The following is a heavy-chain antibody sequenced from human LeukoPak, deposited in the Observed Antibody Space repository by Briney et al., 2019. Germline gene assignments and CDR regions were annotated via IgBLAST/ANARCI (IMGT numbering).Heavy chain of an antibody. V-gene: IGHV3-30-3*01. CDR2: ISYDGSNK. D-gene: IGHD2-2*01. Sequence: GGSLRLSCAASGFTFSSYAMHWVRQAPGKGLEWVAVISYDGSNKYYADSVKGRFTISRDNSKNTLYLQMNSLRAEDTAVYYCARVGGARYCSSTSCYYYYGMDVRGQGTTVTVSS. J-gene: IGHJ6*02. CDR1: GFTFSSYA. CDR3: ARVGGARYCSSTSCYYYYGMDV.